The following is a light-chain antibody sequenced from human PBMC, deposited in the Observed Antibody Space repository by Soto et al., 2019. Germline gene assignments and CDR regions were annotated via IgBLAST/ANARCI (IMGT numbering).Light chain of an antibody. V-gene: IGKV1-5*03. Sequence: DIQMTQSPSTLSGSLGDRVTITCRASQTISSWLAWYQQKPGKAPKLLIYKASTLKSGVPSRFSGSTSGADFTLSISSLQPEDFATYYCQQSYTAPSITFGQGTRLEIK. J-gene: IGKJ5*01. CDR1: QTISSW. CDR3: QQSYTAPSIT. CDR2: KAS.